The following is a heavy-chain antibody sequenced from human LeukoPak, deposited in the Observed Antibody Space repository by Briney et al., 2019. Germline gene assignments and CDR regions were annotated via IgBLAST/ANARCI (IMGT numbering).Heavy chain of an antibody. CDR2: LDPEAGET. D-gene: IGHD5-18*01. Sequence: ASVKVSCKVSGYTLTELSMHWVRQAPGKGLEWMGGLDPEAGETIYAQKFQGRVTMTEDTSTDTAYMELSSLRSEDTAVYYCATGRSLRGYSYETFDYWGQGTLVTVSS. CDR3: ATGRSLRGYSYETFDY. J-gene: IGHJ4*02. CDR1: GYTLTELS. V-gene: IGHV1-24*01.